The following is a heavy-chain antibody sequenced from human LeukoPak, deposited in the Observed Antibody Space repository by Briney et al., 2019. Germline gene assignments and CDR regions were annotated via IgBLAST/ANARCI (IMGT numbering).Heavy chain of an antibody. Sequence: GGSLRLSCAASGFTFSDSAMTWVRQAPGKGLEWASLISFSGANAYYADSVKGRFTISRDNSNDTLYLQLNSLRAEGTAMYYCARDIELSTWGPGTMVTVSS. CDR3: ARDIELST. CDR1: GFTFSDSA. CDR2: ISFSGANA. J-gene: IGHJ3*01. D-gene: IGHD3-16*02. V-gene: IGHV3-23*01.